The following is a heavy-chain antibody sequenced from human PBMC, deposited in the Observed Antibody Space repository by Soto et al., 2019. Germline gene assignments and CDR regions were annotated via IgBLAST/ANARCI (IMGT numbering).Heavy chain of an antibody. D-gene: IGHD3-10*01. J-gene: IGHJ6*02. V-gene: IGHV4-59*01. CDR3: ARGGYYGSGSYYNGQGPFYYGMDV. CDR1: GGSISSYY. Sequence: LSLTCTVSGGSISSYYWSWIRQPPGKGLEWIGYIYYSGSTNYNPSLKSRVTISVDTSKNQFSLKLSSVTAADTAVYYCARGGYYGSGSYYNGQGPFYYGMDVWGQGTTVTVSS. CDR2: IYYSGST.